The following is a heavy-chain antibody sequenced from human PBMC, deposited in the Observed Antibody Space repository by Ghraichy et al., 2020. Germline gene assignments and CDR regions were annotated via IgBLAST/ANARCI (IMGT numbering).Heavy chain of an antibody. J-gene: IGHJ4*02. V-gene: IGHV3-7*05. CDR2: INQDGSEK. D-gene: IGHD6-19*01. CDR3: ARDLKQGMTVAGGDY. CDR1: GFTFSRYW. Sequence: GGSLRLSCEVSGFTFSRYWMTWVRQAPGKGLEWVANINQDGSEKNYVDSVKGRFTISRDNAKNSVYLQMNSLRAEDTAFYYCARDLKQGMTVAGGDYWGQGTLVTVSS.